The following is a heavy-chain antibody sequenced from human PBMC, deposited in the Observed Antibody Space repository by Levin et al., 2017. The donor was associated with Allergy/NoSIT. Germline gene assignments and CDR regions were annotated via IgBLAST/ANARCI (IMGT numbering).Heavy chain of an antibody. V-gene: IGHV3-7*01. D-gene: IGHD1-26*01. J-gene: IGHJ4*02. CDR1: GCTVSSYW. Sequence: GGSLRLSCAASGCTVSSYWMNWVRQAPGKGLECVANIKHDGSDKNYADSVKGRFTISRDNAKKSVFLQMNSLGVEDTAVYYCARNRGWETIDSWGQGTLVIVSS. CDR3: ARNRGWETIDS. CDR2: IKHDGSDK.